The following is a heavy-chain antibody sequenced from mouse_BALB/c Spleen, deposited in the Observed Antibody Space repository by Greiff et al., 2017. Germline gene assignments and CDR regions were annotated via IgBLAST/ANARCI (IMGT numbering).Heavy chain of an antibody. J-gene: IGHJ4*01. CDR3: ARHPLSDGTSEVDY. D-gene: IGHD1-3*01. Sequence: EVQLVESGGGLVKPGGSLKLSCAASGFAFSSYDMSWVRQTPEKRLEWVAYISSGGGSTYYPDTVEGRFTISRDNAKNTLYLQMSSLKAEDTSMYDSARHPLSDGTSEVDYWGQGTSVTVSS. CDR2: ISSGGGST. CDR1: GFAFSSYD. V-gene: IGHV5-12-1*01.